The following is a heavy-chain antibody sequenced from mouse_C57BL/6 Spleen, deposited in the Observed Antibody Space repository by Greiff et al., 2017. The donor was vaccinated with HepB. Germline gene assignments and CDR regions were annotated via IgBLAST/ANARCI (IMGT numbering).Heavy chain of an antibody. CDR1: GYTFTSYW. D-gene: IGHD3-2*02. J-gene: IGHJ2*01. Sequence: QVQLKQPGAELVRPGTSVKLSCKASGYTFTSYWMHWVKQRPGQGLEWIGVIDPSDSYTNYNQKFKGKATLTVDTSSSTAYMQLSSLTSEDSAVYYCARRQVDSSDYWGQGTTLTVSS. CDR3: ARRQVDSSDY. V-gene: IGHV1-59*01. CDR2: IDPSDSYT.